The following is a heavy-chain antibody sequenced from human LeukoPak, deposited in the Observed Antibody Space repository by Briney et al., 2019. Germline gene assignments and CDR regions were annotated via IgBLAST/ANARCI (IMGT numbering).Heavy chain of an antibody. D-gene: IGHD5-24*01. J-gene: IGHJ3*02. CDR1: GGSISSGDYY. CDR2: IYYSGTT. V-gene: IGHV4-61*08. Sequence: PSETLSLTCTVSGGSISSGDYYWSWIRQPPGKGLEWIGYIYYSGTTNYNPSLKSRVTISVDTSKNQCSLKLSSVTAADTAVYYCARGLLDGYTHPAAFDIWGQGTMVTVSS. CDR3: ARGLLDGYTHPAAFDI.